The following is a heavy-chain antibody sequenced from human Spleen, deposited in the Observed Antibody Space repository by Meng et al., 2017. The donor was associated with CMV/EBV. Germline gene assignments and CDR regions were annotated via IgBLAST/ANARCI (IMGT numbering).Heavy chain of an antibody. CDR3: VRGYNSFDS. CDR2: SRNKANRYTT. CDR1: GFIFSDHY. J-gene: IGHJ4*02. V-gene: IGHV3-72*01. D-gene: IGHD1-1*01. Sequence: GESLKISCAASGFIFSDHYMDWVRQAPGKGLEWVGRSRNKANRYTTEYAASGKGRFTISRDESKNSLYLQMNSLKTEDTAVFYCVRGYNSFDSWGQGTLVTVSS.